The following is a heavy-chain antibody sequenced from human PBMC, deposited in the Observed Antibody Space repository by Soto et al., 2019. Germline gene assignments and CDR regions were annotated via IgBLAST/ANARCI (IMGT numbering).Heavy chain of an antibody. J-gene: IGHJ5*01. CDR3: VRLIGNSWLDS. D-gene: IGHD3-22*01. CDR1: GDSVSTNTAT. CDR2: TYYRSRWYF. V-gene: IGHV6-1*01. Sequence: SQTLSLTCGISGDSVSTNTATWDWIRQSPSRGLEWLGRTYYRSRWYFDYAVSVKSRITISPDISNNQVSLQLTSVTPDDTAIYYCVRLIGNSWLDSWGQGTLVTVSS.